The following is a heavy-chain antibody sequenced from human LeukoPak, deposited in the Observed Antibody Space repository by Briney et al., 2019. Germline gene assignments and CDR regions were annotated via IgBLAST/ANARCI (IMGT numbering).Heavy chain of an antibody. CDR1: GFTFSSYG. D-gene: IGHD4-17*01. CDR2: IWYDGSNK. V-gene: IGHV3-33*01. CDR3: ARSHTVTTGYLDY. Sequence: GGSLRLSCAASGFTFSSYGMHWVRQAPGKGLEWVAVIWYDGSNKYYADSVKGRFIISRDNSKNTLYLQMNSLRAEDTAVYYCARSHTVTTGYLDYWGQGTLVTVSS. J-gene: IGHJ4*02.